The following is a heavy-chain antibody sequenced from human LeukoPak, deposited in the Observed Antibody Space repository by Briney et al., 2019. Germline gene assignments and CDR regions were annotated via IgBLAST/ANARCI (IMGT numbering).Heavy chain of an antibody. D-gene: IGHD6-6*01. V-gene: IGHV4-39*01. J-gene: IGHJ4*02. CDR1: GGSISSSSYY. CDR2: IYYSGST. CDR3: ARQSGSSSGLDY. Sequence: SETLSLTCTVSGGSISSSSYYWGWIRQPPGKGLEWIGSIYYSGSTYYNPSLKSRVTISVDTSKNQFSLKLSSVTAADTAVYYYARQSGSSSGLDYWGQGTLVTVSS.